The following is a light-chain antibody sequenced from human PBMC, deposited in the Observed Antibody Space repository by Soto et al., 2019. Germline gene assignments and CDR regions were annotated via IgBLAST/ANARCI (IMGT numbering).Light chain of an antibody. J-gene: IGKJ4*01. CDR3: QQYNTYPLT. CDR2: TAS. CDR1: QSISHW. Sequence: DIQMTQSPSTLSASVGDSVTITCRASQSISHWLAWYQQKPGKAPTLLIYTASSLEGGVPSRFSGSGSGTDFNITISSLQPDDFATYYCQQYNTYPLTFGGGTTVEIK. V-gene: IGKV1-5*03.